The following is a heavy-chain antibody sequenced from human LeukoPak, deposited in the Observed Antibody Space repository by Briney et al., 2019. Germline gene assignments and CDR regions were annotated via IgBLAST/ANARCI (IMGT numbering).Heavy chain of an antibody. CDR1: GFTFSSYA. CDR2: ISGSGGTT. Sequence: GGSLRLSCAASGFTFSSYAMSWVRQAPGKGLEWVSGISGSGGTTYYADSVKGRFTISRDNSKNTLYLQVNSLRAEDTAVYYCARYGSGSYYGAFDIWGQGTMVTVSS. CDR3: ARYGSGSYYGAFDI. J-gene: IGHJ3*02. V-gene: IGHV3-23*01. D-gene: IGHD3-10*01.